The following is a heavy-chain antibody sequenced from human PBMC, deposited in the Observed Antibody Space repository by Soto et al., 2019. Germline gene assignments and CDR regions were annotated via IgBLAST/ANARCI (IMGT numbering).Heavy chain of an antibody. D-gene: IGHD3-3*01. CDR2: INNDATYR. CDR3: GKGDTIFGVGDD. V-gene: IGHV3-11*06. Sequence: GRSLILSCAGSGFPFIDDFITWILHAPGKGLEWISYINNDATYRKYADSVKGRFTVSRDNAKNSVFLQMNSLRPEDTALYYCGKGDTIFGVGDDWGQGTLVTVSA. J-gene: IGHJ1*01. CDR1: GFPFIDDF.